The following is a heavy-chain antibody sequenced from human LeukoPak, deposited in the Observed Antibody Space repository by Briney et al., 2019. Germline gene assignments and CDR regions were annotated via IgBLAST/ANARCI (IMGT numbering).Heavy chain of an antibody. J-gene: IGHJ4*02. D-gene: IGHD2-2*01. CDR2: ISPSGTNT. CDR3: ARDRSSSSWFDY. CDR1: GFTFSSYA. V-gene: IGHV3-23*01. Sequence: GGSLRLSCAASGFTFSSYAMSWVRQAPGKRLEWVSAISPSGTNTYYADSVKGRFTISRDNSKNTLYLQMNSLRAEDTAVYYCARDRSSSSWFDYWGQGTLVTVSS.